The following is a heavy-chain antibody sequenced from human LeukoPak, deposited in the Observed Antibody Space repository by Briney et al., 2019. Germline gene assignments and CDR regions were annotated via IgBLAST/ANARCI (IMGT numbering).Heavy chain of an antibody. J-gene: IGHJ3*02. Sequence: SQTLSLTCTVSGGSIHSGSYHWSCIRPPPEKALEWSGRLYTSGSTNYNPSLKSRVTISVDTSKSQFSLKLSSVTAADTAVYYCARSIVVVPAAKADAFDIWGQGTMVTVSS. D-gene: IGHD2-2*01. CDR1: GGSIHSGSYH. CDR2: LYTSGST. V-gene: IGHV4-61*02. CDR3: ARSIVVVPAAKADAFDI.